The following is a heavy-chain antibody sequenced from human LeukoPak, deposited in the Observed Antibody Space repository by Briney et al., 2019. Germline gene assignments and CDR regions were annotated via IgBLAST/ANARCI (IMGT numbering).Heavy chain of an antibody. CDR1: GGSISSYY. V-gene: IGHV4-4*07. J-gene: IGHJ5*02. CDR2: IYTSGST. Sequence: SETLSLTCTVSGGSISSYYWSWIRQPAGKGLEWIGRIYTSGSTNYNPSLKSRVTMSVDTSKNQFSLKLSSVTAADTAVYYCAAGSWQLVRETWFDPWGQGTLVTVSS. CDR3: AAGSWQLVRETWFDP. D-gene: IGHD6-13*01.